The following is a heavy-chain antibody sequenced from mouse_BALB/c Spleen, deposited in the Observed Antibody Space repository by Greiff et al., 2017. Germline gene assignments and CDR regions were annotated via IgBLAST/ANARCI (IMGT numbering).Heavy chain of an antibody. J-gene: IGHJ4*01. Sequence: EVKLMESGGGLVKPGGSLKLSCAASGFTFSSYAMSWVRQSPEKRLEWVAEISSGGSYTYYPDTVTGRFTISRDNAKNTLYLEMSSLRSEDTAMYYCARAGYQGILYAMDDWGQGTSVTVSS. CDR3: ARAGYQGILYAMDD. D-gene: IGHD2-2*01. V-gene: IGHV5-9-4*01. CDR1: GFTFSSYA. CDR2: ISSGGSYT.